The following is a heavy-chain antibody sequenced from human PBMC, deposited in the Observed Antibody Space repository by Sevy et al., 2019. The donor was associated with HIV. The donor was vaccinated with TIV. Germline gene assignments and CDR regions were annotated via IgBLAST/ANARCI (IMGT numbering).Heavy chain of an antibody. V-gene: IGHV3-66*01. Sequence: GGSLRLSCAASGFSVSSSTMSWVRQAPGKGLEWVSILYGGGGTGYADSVKGRITIPRDNSRNTLFLQMNGLRDEETALYYCARAGTDTRGWYHFDYWGQGTLVTVSS. CDR1: GFSVSSST. CDR3: ARAGTDTRGWYHFDY. J-gene: IGHJ4*02. CDR2: LYGGGGT. D-gene: IGHD6-19*01.